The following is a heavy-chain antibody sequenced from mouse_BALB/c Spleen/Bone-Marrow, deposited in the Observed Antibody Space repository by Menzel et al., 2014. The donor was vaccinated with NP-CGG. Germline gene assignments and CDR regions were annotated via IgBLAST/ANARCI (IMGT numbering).Heavy chain of an antibody. CDR2: FFPGSGSI. CDR3: ARHEDLDIRRRLGAMDY. D-gene: IGHD2-12*01. J-gene: IGHJ4*01. Sequence: VQVVESGAELVKPGASVKLSCKASDYTFTEYIIHWIKQRSGQGLEWIGWFFPGSGSIKYNEKFKDKATLTADKSSSTVYMELSRLTSEDSAVYFCARHEDLDIRRRLGAMDYWGQGTSVTVSS. CDR1: DYTFTEYI. V-gene: IGHV1-62-2*01.